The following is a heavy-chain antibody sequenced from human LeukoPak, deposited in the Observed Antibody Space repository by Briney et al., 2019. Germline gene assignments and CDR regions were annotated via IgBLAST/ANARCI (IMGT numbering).Heavy chain of an antibody. J-gene: IGHJ4*02. D-gene: IGHD5-18*01. CDR3: ASGYTLDY. CDR1: GFTFTSYG. V-gene: IGHV1-18*01. Sequence: PGGSLRLSCAASGFTFTSYGISWVRQAPGQGLEWMGWISAYNGNTNYAQKLQGRVTMTTDTSTSTAYMELRSLRSDDTAVYYCASGYTLDYWGQGTLVTVSS. CDR2: ISAYNGNT.